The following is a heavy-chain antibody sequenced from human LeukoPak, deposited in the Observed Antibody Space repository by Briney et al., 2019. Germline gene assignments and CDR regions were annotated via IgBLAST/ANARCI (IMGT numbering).Heavy chain of an antibody. D-gene: IGHD1-26*01. V-gene: IGHV4-34*01. Sequence: PSETLSLTCAVYGGSFSGYYWSWIRQPPGKGLEWIGEINHSGGTNYNPSLKSRVTILVDTPKNQFSLKLSSVTAADTAVYYCAREKKRQPKWELXDXXGQGXXVTV. CDR2: INHSGGT. CDR3: AREKKRQPKWELXDX. CDR1: GGSFSGYY. J-gene: IGHJ4*02.